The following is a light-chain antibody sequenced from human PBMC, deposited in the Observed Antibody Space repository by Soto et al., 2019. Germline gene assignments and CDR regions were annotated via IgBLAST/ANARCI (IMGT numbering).Light chain of an antibody. J-gene: IGKJ1*01. V-gene: IGKV3-11*01. CDR2: DAS. CDR1: QSVGSY. Sequence: EIVLTQSPATLSLSPGESATLSCRASQSVGSYLAWYQQRPGQSPRLLIYDASNRATGIPARFSGSGSGTDFTLTISSLEPEDFAVYYCQQRFSSWTFGQGTKVEIK. CDR3: QQRFSSWT.